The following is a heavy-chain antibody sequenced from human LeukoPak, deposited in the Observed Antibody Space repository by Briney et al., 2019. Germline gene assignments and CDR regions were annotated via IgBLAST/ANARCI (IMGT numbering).Heavy chain of an antibody. Sequence: ASVKVSCKASGYTFTSYGISWVRQAPGQGLEWMGWISAYNGNTNYAQKLQGRVTMTTDTSTSTAYMELRSLRSDDTAVYYCARTGDYVDYYDSSGPYPWGQGTLVTVSS. D-gene: IGHD3-22*01. J-gene: IGHJ5*02. CDR3: ARTGDYVDYYDSSGPYP. CDR2: ISAYNGNT. CDR1: GYTFTSYG. V-gene: IGHV1-18*01.